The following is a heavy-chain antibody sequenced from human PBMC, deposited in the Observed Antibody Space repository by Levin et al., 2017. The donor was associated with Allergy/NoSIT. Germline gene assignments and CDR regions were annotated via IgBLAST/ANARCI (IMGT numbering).Heavy chain of an antibody. J-gene: IGHJ4*02. Sequence: GGSLRLSCAASGFTFSSYAMSWVRQAPGKGLEWVSAISGSGGSTYYADSVKGRFTISRDNSKNTLYLQMNSLRAEDTAVYYCAKGQIGVVTAINDYWGQGTLVTVSS. CDR1: GFTFSSYA. CDR2: ISGSGGST. D-gene: IGHD2-21*02. CDR3: AKGQIGVVTAINDY. V-gene: IGHV3-23*01.